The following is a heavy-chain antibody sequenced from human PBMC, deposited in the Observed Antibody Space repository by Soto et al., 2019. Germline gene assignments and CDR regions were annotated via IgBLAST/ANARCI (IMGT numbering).Heavy chain of an antibody. V-gene: IGHV3-33*01. CDR3: ARDSAAGKVYYYYGMDV. Sequence: GGSLRLSCAASGFTFSSYGMHWVRQAPGKGLEWVAVIWYDGSNKYYADSVKGRFTISRDNSKNTLYLQMNSLRAEDTAVYYCARDSAAGKVYYYYGMDVWGQGTTVTVSS. D-gene: IGHD6-13*01. J-gene: IGHJ6*02. CDR1: GFTFSSYG. CDR2: IWYDGSNK.